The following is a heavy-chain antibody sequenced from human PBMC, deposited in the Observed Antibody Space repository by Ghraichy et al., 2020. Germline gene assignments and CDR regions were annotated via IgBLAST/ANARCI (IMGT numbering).Heavy chain of an antibody. CDR3: ARGGYWNPAGGYYYYGMDV. CDR1: GYTFTGYY. V-gene: IGHV1-2*02. D-gene: IGHD1-1*01. Sequence: ASVKVSCKASGYTFTGYYMHWVRQAPGQGLEWMGWLTPNSGGTNYAQKFQGRVTMTRDTSISTAYMELSRLRSDDTAVYYCARGGYWNPAGGYYYYGMDVWGQGTTVTVSS. CDR2: LTPNSGGT. J-gene: IGHJ6*02.